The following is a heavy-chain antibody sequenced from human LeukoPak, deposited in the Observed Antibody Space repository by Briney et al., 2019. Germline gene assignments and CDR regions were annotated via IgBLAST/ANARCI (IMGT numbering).Heavy chain of an antibody. Sequence: ASVKVSCKAFGDTFSHYGVSWVRQAPGQGLEWMGWVSGSTGNTNYAQKFQDRVTMTTDTSTTTAYMEVRNLRSDDTAVYYCARSRYSSGWYLNYWGQGTPVTVSA. J-gene: IGHJ4*02. CDR2: VSGSTGNT. CDR3: ARSRYSSGWYLNY. V-gene: IGHV1-18*04. CDR1: GDTFSHYG. D-gene: IGHD6-19*01.